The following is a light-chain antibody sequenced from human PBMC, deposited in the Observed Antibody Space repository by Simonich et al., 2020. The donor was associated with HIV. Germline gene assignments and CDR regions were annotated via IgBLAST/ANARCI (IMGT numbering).Light chain of an antibody. CDR2: DVG. Sequence: QSALTQPASVSGSPGQSVPISCTGTYTDVGAYNYVSWYQQFPGKAPKLIIYDVGKRPSGVSSRFSGSKSGNAASLTISGRQAEDEADYYCSSYTSITTWVFGEGTKLTVL. CDR3: SSYTSITTWV. CDR1: YTDVGAYNY. J-gene: IGLJ3*02. V-gene: IGLV2-14*01.